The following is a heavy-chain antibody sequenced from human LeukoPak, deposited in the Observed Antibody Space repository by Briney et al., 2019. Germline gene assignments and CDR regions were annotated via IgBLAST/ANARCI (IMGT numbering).Heavy chain of an antibody. Sequence: ASVKVSCKASGGTFSSYAISWVRQAPGQGLEWMGGIIPIFGTANYARKFQGRVTITTDESTSTAYMELSSLRSEDTAVYYCARVEYCSSTSCYWSGLGWPFDIWGQGTMVTVSS. D-gene: IGHD2-2*01. CDR3: ARVEYCSSTSCYWSGLGWPFDI. J-gene: IGHJ3*02. CDR2: IIPIFGTA. CDR1: GGTFSSYA. V-gene: IGHV1-69*05.